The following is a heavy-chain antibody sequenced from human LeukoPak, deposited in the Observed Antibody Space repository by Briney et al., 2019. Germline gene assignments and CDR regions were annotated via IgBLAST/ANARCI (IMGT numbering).Heavy chain of an antibody. CDR1: GFTFSSYA. V-gene: IGHV3-23*01. D-gene: IGHD6-19*01. CDR2: ISGSGGST. J-gene: IGHJ4*02. Sequence: GGSLRLSCAASGFTFSSYAMSWVRQASGKGLEWVSAISGSGGSTYYADSVKGRFTISRDNSKNTLYLQMNSLRAEDTAVYYCAKDRRQWLVTDFDYWGQGTLVTVSS. CDR3: AKDRRQWLVTDFDY.